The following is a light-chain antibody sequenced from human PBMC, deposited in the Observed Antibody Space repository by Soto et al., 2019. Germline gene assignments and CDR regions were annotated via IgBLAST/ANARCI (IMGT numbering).Light chain of an antibody. CDR2: LNSDGSH. V-gene: IGLV4-69*01. J-gene: IGLJ1*01. CDR3: QTWGTGIQV. CDR1: SGHSSYA. Sequence: QLVLTQSPSASASLGASVKLTCTLSSGHSSYAIAWHQQQPEKGPRYLMKLNSDGSHSKGDGIPDRFSGSSSGAERYLTISSLQSEDEADYYCQTWGTGIQVFGTGTQLTV.